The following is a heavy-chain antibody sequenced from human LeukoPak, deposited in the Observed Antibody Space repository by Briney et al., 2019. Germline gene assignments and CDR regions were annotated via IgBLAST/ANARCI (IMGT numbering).Heavy chain of an antibody. Sequence: SETLSLTCTVSDVSISSYYWSWIRQPPGKGLEWIGYIYYIGSTNYNPSLKSRVTISVDTSKSQFSLKLSSVTAADTAVYYCARDRREHYYYYYMDVWGKGTTVAVSS. CDR3: ARDRREHYYYYYMDV. D-gene: IGHD5-24*01. V-gene: IGHV4-59*01. CDR2: IYYIGST. CDR1: DVSISSYY. J-gene: IGHJ6*03.